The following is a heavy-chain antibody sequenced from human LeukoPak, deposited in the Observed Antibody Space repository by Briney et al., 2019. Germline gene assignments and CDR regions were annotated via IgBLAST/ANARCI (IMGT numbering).Heavy chain of an antibody. CDR1: GYTFTSYG. CDR3: ARGTPRNQLLLYHFDY. CDR2: ISAYNGNT. J-gene: IGHJ4*02. V-gene: IGHV1-18*01. Sequence: ASVKVSCKASGYTFTSYGISWVRQAPGQGLEWMGWISAYNGNTNYAQKLQGRVTMTTDTSTSTAYMELGRLRSDDTAVYYCARGTPRNQLLLYHFDYWGQGTLVTVSS. D-gene: IGHD2-2*02.